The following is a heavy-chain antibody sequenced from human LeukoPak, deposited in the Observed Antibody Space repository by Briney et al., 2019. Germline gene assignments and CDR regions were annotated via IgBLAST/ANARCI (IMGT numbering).Heavy chain of an antibody. D-gene: IGHD6-19*01. Sequence: PGGSLRLSCAASGFTFRSYNFHWVRQAPGKGLEWVSFISSSSSSIYYADSMKGRFTISRDNAKNSLYLQVNSLRAEDTAVYYCARDQGSGWWAYWGQGTLVTVSS. J-gene: IGHJ4*02. CDR2: ISSSSSSI. CDR3: ARDQGSGWWAY. CDR1: GFTFRSYN. V-gene: IGHV3-21*01.